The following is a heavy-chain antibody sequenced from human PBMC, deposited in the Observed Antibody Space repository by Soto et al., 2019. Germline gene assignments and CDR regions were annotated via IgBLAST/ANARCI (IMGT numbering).Heavy chain of an antibody. CDR2: ISGTGGST. V-gene: IGHV3-23*04. CDR3: AKDRLGGNFDY. Sequence: EVQLVESGGGLVQPGGSLRLSCAASGFTFNNYAMNWVRQAPGKGLEWVATISGTGGSTYYADSVKGRITISRDNSKNTLYLQMNSLRVEDTAVYYCAKDRLGGNFDYWGQGTQVTVSS. CDR1: GFTFNNYA. J-gene: IGHJ4*02.